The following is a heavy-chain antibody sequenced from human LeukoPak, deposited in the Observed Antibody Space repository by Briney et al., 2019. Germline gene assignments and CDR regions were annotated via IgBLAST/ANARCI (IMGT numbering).Heavy chain of an antibody. CDR2: INPSGGST. D-gene: IGHD2-2*01. CDR3: ARSLTYCSSTSLHTRGSGYEFYYYSMDV. J-gene: IGHJ6*03. CDR1: GYTFTSYY. Sequence: ASVKVSCKASGYTFTSYYMHWVRQAPGQGLEWMGTINPSGGSTSYAQKFQGRVTMTRDTSTSTVYMELSSLRSEDTAVYYCARSLTYCSSTSLHTRGSGYEFYYYSMDVWGKGTTVTVSS. V-gene: IGHV1-46*03.